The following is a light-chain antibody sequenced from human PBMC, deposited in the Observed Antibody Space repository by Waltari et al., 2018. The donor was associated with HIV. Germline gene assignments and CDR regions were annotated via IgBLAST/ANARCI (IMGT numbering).Light chain of an antibody. CDR1: QSISTY. J-gene: IGKJ1*01. CDR3: QQSYITLWT. Sequence: DIQMTQSPSSLSASVGDRATIPCRASQSISTYLNWYQQKPGRAPKLLIYNGNILQGGVPSRFSGSGSGTDFTLSISSLQPEDFGTYYCQQSYITLWTFGPGTKV. V-gene: IGKV1-39*01. CDR2: NGN.